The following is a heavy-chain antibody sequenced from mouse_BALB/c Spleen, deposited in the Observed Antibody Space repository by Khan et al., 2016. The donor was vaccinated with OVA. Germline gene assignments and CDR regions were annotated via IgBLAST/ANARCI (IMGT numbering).Heavy chain of an antibody. J-gene: IGHJ2*01. CDR3: AATYCRDSFDY. CDR2: IYPGNGYT. Sequence: VQLQQSGAELGRPGPSVKLSCKTSGFTFTSYGIKWVKQRPGQGLEWIGYIYPGNGYTVYNEKFQGKATLTSDTSSSQAYLQLRCLTSEDSAIXSSAATYCRDSFDYWGQGTTVTVSS. V-gene: IGHV1S134*01. D-gene: IGHD2-10*01. CDR1: GFTFTSYG.